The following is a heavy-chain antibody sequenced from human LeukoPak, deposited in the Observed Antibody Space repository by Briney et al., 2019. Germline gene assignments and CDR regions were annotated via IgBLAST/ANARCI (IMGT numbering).Heavy chain of an antibody. Sequence: GGSLRLSCAASGFTFSSYWMHWVRQAPGKGPVWVSRINSDGSSTSYADSVKGRFTISRDNAKNTLYLQVNSLRAEDTAVYHCARGGTYYYDSSGYYLDYWGQGTLVTVSS. J-gene: IGHJ4*02. V-gene: IGHV3-74*01. CDR3: ARGGTYYYDSSGYYLDY. CDR1: GFTFSSYW. CDR2: INSDGSST. D-gene: IGHD3-22*01.